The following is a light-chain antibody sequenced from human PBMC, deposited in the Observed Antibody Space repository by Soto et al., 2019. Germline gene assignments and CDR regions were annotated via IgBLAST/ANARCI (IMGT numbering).Light chain of an antibody. V-gene: IGKV1-13*02. J-gene: IGKJ1*01. CDR3: QQYYSYPRT. Sequence: AIQLTQSPSSLSASVGDRVSITCRASQGIGSALAWYQLKPGAAPALLIYDASTLESGVPSRFSGSRSGADFTLTISSLQSEDFATYYCQQYYSYPRTFGQGTKVDIK. CDR1: QGIGSA. CDR2: DAS.